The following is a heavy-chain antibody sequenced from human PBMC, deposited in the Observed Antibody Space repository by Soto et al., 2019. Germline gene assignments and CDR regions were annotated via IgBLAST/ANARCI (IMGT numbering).Heavy chain of an antibody. Sequence: SETLSLTCTVSGGSISSGDYYWSWIRQPPGKGLEWIGYIYYSGSTYYNPSLKNRVNISVDTSKNQFTLKLSSVTPADTAVYYCARERPYCTNGVCYTHDAFDIWGQGKMVT. CDR1: GGSISSGDYY. D-gene: IGHD2-8*01. J-gene: IGHJ3*02. CDR3: ARERPYCTNGVCYTHDAFDI. CDR2: IYYSGST. V-gene: IGHV4-30-4*01.